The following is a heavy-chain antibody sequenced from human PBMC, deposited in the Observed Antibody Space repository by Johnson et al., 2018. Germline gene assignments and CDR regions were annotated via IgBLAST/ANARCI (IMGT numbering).Heavy chain of an antibody. J-gene: IGHJ6*03. D-gene: IGHD3-16*01. CDR1: GFTFSSYS. CDR3: ARDLFGDMGGYYYYMDV. Sequence: EVQLVESGGGLVQPGGSLRLSCAASGFTFSSYSMNWVRQAPGKGLEWVSYISSSSSTIYYADSVKGRFTISRDNAKNSLYLQMNSLRDEDTAVYSCARDLFGDMGGYYYYMDVGGQGTTVTVSS. CDR2: ISSSSSTI. V-gene: IGHV3-48*02.